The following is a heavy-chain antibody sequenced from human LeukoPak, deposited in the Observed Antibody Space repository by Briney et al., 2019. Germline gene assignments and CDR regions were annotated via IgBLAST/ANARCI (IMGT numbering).Heavy chain of an antibody. D-gene: IGHD6-19*01. CDR2: ISGSGGST. CDR1: GFTFSSHA. J-gene: IGHJ4*02. CDR3: ATYSSGWFNVDS. V-gene: IGHV3-23*01. Sequence: GASLRLSCVVSGFTFSSHAMNWVRQAPGKGLEWVSIISGSGGSTYYADSVKGRFTISRDNSKNTLYLQINSLRAEDTAVYYCATYSSGWFNVDSWGQGTLGTVSS.